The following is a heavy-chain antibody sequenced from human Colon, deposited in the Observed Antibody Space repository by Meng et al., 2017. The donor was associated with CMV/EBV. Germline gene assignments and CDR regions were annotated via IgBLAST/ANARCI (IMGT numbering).Heavy chain of an antibody. V-gene: IGHV1-69*04. J-gene: IGHJ6*02. D-gene: IGHD2-2*02. CDR2: IIPIFDIV. CDR3: ARDIAVVATTVLRQENYYNGMDV. CDR1: GGTFSSHI. Sequence: SVKVSCKASGGTFSSHIISWVRQAPGQGLEWMGRIIPIFDIVNYAQNFQGRVSIDADKFTSTAYMELSSLRSEDTAVYYCARDIAVVATTVLRQENYYNGMDVWGQGTTVTVSS.